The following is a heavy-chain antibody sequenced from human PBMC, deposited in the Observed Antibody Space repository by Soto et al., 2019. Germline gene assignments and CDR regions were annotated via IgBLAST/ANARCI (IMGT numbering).Heavy chain of an antibody. D-gene: IGHD6-13*01. V-gene: IGHV4-31*03. CDR1: CGSISSGGYY. Sequence: PSETLSLTCTVSCGSISSGGYYWSWIRQHPGKGLEWIGYIYYSGSTYYNPSLKSRVTISVDTSKSQFSLKLSSVTAADTAVYYCAREVAAGFFDYWGQGTLVTVSS. J-gene: IGHJ4*02. CDR2: IYYSGST. CDR3: AREVAAGFFDY.